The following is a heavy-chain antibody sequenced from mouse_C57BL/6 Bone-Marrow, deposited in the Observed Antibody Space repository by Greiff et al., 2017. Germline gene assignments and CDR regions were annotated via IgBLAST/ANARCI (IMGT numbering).Heavy chain of an antibody. Sequence: VQLQQSGTVLARPGASVKMSCKTSGYTFTSYWMHWVKQRPGQGLEWIGAISPGNSDTSYNQKFKGKAKLTAVTSASTAYMERSSLTNEDSAVYNCTRSAYYGMDYWGQGTTLTVSS. CDR1: GYTFTSYW. D-gene: IGHD1-1*01. CDR2: ISPGNSDT. J-gene: IGHJ2*01. CDR3: TRSAYYGMDY. V-gene: IGHV1-5*01.